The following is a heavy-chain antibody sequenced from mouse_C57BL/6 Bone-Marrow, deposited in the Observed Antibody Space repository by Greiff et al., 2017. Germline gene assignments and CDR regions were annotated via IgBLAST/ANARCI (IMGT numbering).Heavy chain of an antibody. CDR3: AGGDYGSSPHWYFDV. D-gene: IGHD1-1*01. CDR2: ISSGSSNI. Sequence: EVQRVESGGGLVKPGGSLKLSCAASGFTFSDYGMHWVRQAPEKGLEWVAYISSGSSNIYYADTVKGRYTISRDNAKNTVFLQMTSLRSEDTAMYYCAGGDYGSSPHWYFDVWGTGTTVTVSA. J-gene: IGHJ1*03. V-gene: IGHV5-17*01. CDR1: GFTFSDYG.